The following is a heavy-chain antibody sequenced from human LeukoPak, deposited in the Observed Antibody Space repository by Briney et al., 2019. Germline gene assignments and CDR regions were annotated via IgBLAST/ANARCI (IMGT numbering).Heavy chain of an antibody. CDR3: ARGDDYYDSSGYYPFGY. Sequence: ASVKVSCKASGGTFSSYAISWVRQAPGQGLEWMGGIIPIFGTANYAQKFQGRVTITTDESTSTAYMELSSLRSEDTAVYYCARGDDYYDSSGYYPFGYWGQGTLVTVSS. J-gene: IGHJ4*02. V-gene: IGHV1-69*05. CDR1: GGTFSSYA. D-gene: IGHD3-22*01. CDR2: IIPIFGTA.